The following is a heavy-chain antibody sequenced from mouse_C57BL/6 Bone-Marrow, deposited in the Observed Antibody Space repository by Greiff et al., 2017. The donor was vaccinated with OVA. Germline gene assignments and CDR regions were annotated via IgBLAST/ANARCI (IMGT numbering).Heavy chain of an antibody. D-gene: IGHD1-1*01. CDR1: GYTFTSYW. CDR3: ARSYGSSYYAMDY. Sequence: QVQLQQPGAELVRPGTSVKLSCKASGYTFTSYWMHWVKQRPGQGLEWIGVIDPSDSYTNYNQKFKGKATLTVDTSSSTAYMQLSSLTSEDSAVYYCARSYGSSYYAMDYWGQGTSVTVSS. V-gene: IGHV1-59*01. CDR2: IDPSDSYT. J-gene: IGHJ4*01.